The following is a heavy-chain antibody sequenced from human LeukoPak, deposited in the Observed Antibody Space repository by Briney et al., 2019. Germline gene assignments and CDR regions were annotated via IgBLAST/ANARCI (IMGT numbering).Heavy chain of an antibody. CDR3: ARGIGAAYYDILTGQNWFDP. D-gene: IGHD3-9*01. J-gene: IGHJ5*02. V-gene: IGHV4-39*01. CDR1: GGSISSSSYY. Sequence: SETLSLTCTVSGGSISSSSYYWGWIRQPPGKGLEWIGSIYYSGSTYYNPSLKSRVTISVDTSKNQFSLKLSSVTAADTAVYYCARGIGAAYYDILTGQNWFDPWGQGTLVTVSS. CDR2: IYYSGST.